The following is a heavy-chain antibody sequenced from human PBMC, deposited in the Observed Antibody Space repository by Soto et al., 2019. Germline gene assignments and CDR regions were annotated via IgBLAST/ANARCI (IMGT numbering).Heavy chain of an antibody. D-gene: IGHD2-2*01. CDR1: GGTVSVDS. CDR3: ARTNRGEAAAIPRPFDV. CDR2: IIPLFGAG. V-gene: IGHV1-69*01. J-gene: IGHJ3*01. Sequence: QVHLVQSGAEVRRPGSSVKLSCKASGGTVSVDSITWLRQAPGHTLEWIGGIIPLFGAGNVADRVKARVTLSADASTSTAYMELRSLRSEDTAKYYCARTNRGEAAAIPRPFDVWGQGTMVIVSP.